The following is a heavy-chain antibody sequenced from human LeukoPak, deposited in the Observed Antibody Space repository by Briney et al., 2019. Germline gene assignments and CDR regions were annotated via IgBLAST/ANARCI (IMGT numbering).Heavy chain of an antibody. V-gene: IGHV3-23*01. Sequence: SGGSLRLSCAASGFTFSSYAMSWVRQAPGKGLEWVSAISGSGGSTYYADSVKGRFTISRDNSKDTLYLQMNSLRAEDTAVYYCAKVNGRFRELLWVYYFDYWGQGTLVTVSS. CDR2: ISGSGGST. CDR1: GFTFSSYA. J-gene: IGHJ4*02. D-gene: IGHD3-10*01. CDR3: AKVNGRFRELLWVYYFDY.